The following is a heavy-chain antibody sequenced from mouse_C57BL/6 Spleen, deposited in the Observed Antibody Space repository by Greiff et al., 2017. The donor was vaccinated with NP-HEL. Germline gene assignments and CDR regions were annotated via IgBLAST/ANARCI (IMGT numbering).Heavy chain of an antibody. CDR1: GFTFSDFY. CDR2: SRNKANDYTT. D-gene: IGHD3-2*02. J-gene: IGHJ1*03. CDR3: ARGQDNSGYWYFDV. V-gene: IGHV7-1*01. Sequence: EVQLMESGGGLVQSGRSLRLSCATSGFTFSDFYMEWVRQAPGKGLEWIAASRNKANDYTTEYSASVKGRFIVSRDTSQSILYLQMNALRAEDTAIYYCARGQDNSGYWYFDVWGTGTTVTVSS.